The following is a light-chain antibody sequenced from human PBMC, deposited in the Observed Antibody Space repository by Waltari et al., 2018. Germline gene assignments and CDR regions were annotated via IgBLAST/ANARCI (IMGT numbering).Light chain of an antibody. V-gene: IGKV1D-16*01. CDR1: QGISSW. CDR3: QQYDNIPHT. J-gene: IGKJ2*01. CDR2: TAS. Sequence: IQMTQSPSSLSASVGDRVPITCRASQGISSWLAWFQQKPVKAPNLLIYTASTLQSGVPLRFSGSRSRTDFTFTISSLQPEDIATYYCQQYDNIPHTFGQGTKLEIK.